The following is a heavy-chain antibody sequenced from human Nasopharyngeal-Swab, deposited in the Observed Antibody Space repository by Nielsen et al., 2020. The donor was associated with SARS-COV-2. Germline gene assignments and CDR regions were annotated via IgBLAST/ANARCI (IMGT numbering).Heavy chain of an antibody. CDR3: ARDPEMGSYDILTGYYNVWYYYGMDV. J-gene: IGHJ6*02. D-gene: IGHD3-9*01. CDR2: INTNTGNP. Sequence: ASVKVSCKASGYTFTSYGISWVRQAPGQGLEWMGWINTNTGNPTYAQGFTGRFVFSLDTSVSTAYLQISSLKAEDTAVYYCARDPEMGSYDILTGYYNVWYYYGMDVWGQGTTVTVSS. CDR1: GYTFTSYG. V-gene: IGHV7-4-1*02.